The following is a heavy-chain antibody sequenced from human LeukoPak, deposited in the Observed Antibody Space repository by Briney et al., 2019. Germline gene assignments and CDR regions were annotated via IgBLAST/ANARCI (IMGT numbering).Heavy chain of an antibody. V-gene: IGHV1-46*01. J-gene: IGHJ3*02. D-gene: IGHD6-19*01. CDR3: ARDRYSSGWYVGAFDI. CDR2: INPSGGST. Sequence: ASVKVSCKASGYTFTSYYMHWVRQAPGQGLEWMGIINPSGGSTSYAQKFQGRVTMTRDTSTSTVYMVLSSLRSEDTAVYYCARDRYSSGWYVGAFDIWGQGTMVTVSS. CDR1: GYTFTSYY.